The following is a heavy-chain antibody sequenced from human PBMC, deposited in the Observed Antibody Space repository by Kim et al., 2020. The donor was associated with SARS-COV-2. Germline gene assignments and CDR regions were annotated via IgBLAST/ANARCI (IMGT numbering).Heavy chain of an antibody. CDR3: ARGGVSVDY. D-gene: IGHD2-8*01. J-gene: IGHJ4*02. Sequence: STIYCADSVKGRFTISRDNAKNSLYLQRNSLGDEDTAVYYCARGGVSVDYWGQGTLVTVSS. CDR2: STI. V-gene: IGHV3-48*02.